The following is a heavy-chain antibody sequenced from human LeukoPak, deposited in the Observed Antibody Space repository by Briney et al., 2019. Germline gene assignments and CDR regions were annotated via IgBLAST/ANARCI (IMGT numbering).Heavy chain of an antibody. D-gene: IGHD3-10*01. CDR1: GVSISSASYY. CDR2: IYISGST. Sequence: SQTLSLTCTVSGVSISSASYYWSWIRQPAGKGLEWIGRIYISGSTNYKSSLKSRVTISLDTSKNQFSLKLSSVTAADTAVYYCARDRGPGSYYNRAEYWGQGTLVTVSS. CDR3: ARDRGPGSYYNRAEY. J-gene: IGHJ4*02. V-gene: IGHV4-61*02.